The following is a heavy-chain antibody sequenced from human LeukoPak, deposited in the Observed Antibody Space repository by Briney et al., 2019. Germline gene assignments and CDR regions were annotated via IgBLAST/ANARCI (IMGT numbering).Heavy chain of an antibody. CDR2: ISYDGSNK. D-gene: IGHD2-2*01. CDR3: ASPPSTSPASMDL. CDR1: GFSFSSSA. V-gene: IGHV3-30*04. Sequence: GGSLRLSCAASGFSFSSSAMHWVRQAPGKGLEWVAIISYDGSNKYYADSVKGRFTISRDNSESTLYLQMNSMRAGDTAVYYCASPPSTSPASMDLWGQGTTVTVSS. J-gene: IGHJ6*02.